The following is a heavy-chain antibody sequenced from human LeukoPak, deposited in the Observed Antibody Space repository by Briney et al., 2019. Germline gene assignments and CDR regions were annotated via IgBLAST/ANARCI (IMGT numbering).Heavy chain of an antibody. CDR3: ARGPRITPRTMGPRGGQFDY. J-gene: IGHJ4*02. D-gene: IGHD4-23*01. CDR1: GGSFGGYY. CDR2: IYYSGNT. Sequence: PSETLSLTCAVYGGSFGGYYWSWIRQPPGKGLEWIGYIYYSGNTNYNPSLKSRVTISVDTSKDQFSLKLSSVTAADTAVYYCARGPRITPRTMGPRGGQFDYWGQGTLVTVSS. V-gene: IGHV4-59*01.